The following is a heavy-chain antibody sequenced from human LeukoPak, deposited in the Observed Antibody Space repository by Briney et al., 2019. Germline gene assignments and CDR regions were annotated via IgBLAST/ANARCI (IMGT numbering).Heavy chain of an antibody. CDR3: ARDLRGYSYGLGTTFDY. Sequence: ASVKVSCKASGGTFISYAISWVRQAPGQGLEWMGWINTNIGNPTYAQGFTGRFVFSLDTSVSTAYLQISSLKAEDTAMYYCARDLRGYSYGLGTTFDYWGQGTLVTVSS. D-gene: IGHD5-18*01. J-gene: IGHJ4*02. CDR1: GGTFISYA. V-gene: IGHV7-4-1*02. CDR2: INTNIGNP.